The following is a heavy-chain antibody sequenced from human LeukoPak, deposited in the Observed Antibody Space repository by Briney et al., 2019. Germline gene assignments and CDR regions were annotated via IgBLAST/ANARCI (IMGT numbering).Heavy chain of an antibody. J-gene: IGHJ3*02. CDR2: IKQDGGEK. CDR1: GFTFSSYW. D-gene: IGHD1-1*01. V-gene: IGHV3-7*03. Sequence: GGSLRLSCAASGFTFSSYWMSGGRQAPGRGLEGVANIKQDGGEKYYVDSVKGRFTITRDNAKNSLFLQMNSLRAEDMPLYYCAKTLRGELAFDIWGQGTMVTVSS. CDR3: AKTLRGELAFDI.